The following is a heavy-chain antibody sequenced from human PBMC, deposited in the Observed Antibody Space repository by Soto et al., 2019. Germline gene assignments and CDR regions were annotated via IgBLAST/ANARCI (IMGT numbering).Heavy chain of an antibody. Sequence: GGSLRLSCAASGFTFSSYSMNWVRQAPGKGLEWVSSISSSSSYIYYADSVKGRFTISRDNAKNSLYLQMNSLRAEDTAVYYCARLWFGESNFDYWGQGTLVTVSS. D-gene: IGHD3-10*01. CDR2: ISSSSSYI. CDR1: GFTFSSYS. V-gene: IGHV3-21*01. CDR3: ARLWFGESNFDY. J-gene: IGHJ4*02.